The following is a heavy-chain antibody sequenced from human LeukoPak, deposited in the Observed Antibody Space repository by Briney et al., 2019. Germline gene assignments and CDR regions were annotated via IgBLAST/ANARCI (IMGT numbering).Heavy chain of an antibody. Sequence: GASVKVSCKASGYTFTDYYMHWVRQAPGRGLEWMGWIHPNTGGTNYAQSLQGRVTLTRDTSITTAYMELSSLRSDDTAVYYCARGTVGATAISDYWGQGTLVTVSS. J-gene: IGHJ4*02. CDR3: ARGTVGATAISDY. CDR1: GYTFTDYY. D-gene: IGHD1-26*01. CDR2: IHPNTGGT. V-gene: IGHV1-2*02.